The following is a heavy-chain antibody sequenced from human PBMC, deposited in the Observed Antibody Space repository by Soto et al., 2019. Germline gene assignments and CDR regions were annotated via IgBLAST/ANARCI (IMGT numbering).Heavy chain of an antibody. Sequence: QVQLQESGPGLVKPSETLSLTCTVSGDSMNNYYWTWIRQPPGKGLEWIGYIYSSGGTIYSPSLRGLLTISIDPSESQFSLKLTSVTAADTAVYYCARGKRASGYYRDDYLGQGTLVTVSS. D-gene: IGHD5-12*01. J-gene: IGHJ4*02. CDR1: GDSMNNYY. CDR2: IYSSGGT. CDR3: ARGKRASGYYRDDY. V-gene: IGHV4-59*01.